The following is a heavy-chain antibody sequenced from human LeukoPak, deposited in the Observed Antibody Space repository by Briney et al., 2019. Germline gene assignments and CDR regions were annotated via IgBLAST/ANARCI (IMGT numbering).Heavy chain of an antibody. V-gene: IGHV4-4*07. CDR3: ARGYGDYVGIENYFDY. CDR1: GPSISTYY. Sequence: SETLSLTCTLSGPSISTYYCTWIRQPAGEGREWVGRIYISATTNYNPSLKSRVTMSVDTSKNQFSLKLSSVTAADTAVYYCARGYGDYVGIENYFDYWGQGTLVTVSS. CDR2: IYISATT. D-gene: IGHD4-17*01. J-gene: IGHJ4*02.